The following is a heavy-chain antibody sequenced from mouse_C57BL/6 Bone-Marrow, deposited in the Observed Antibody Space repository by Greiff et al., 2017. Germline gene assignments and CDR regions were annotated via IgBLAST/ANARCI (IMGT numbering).Heavy chain of an antibody. Sequence: QVQLQQPGAELVMPGASVKLSCKASGYTFTSYWMHWVKQRPGQGLEWIGEIDPSDSYTNYNQKFKGKSTLTVDKSSSTAYMQLSSLTSEDSAVYYCARVKAQATSWFAYWGQGTLVTVSA. D-gene: IGHD3-2*02. J-gene: IGHJ3*01. V-gene: IGHV1-69*01. CDR3: ARVKAQATSWFAY. CDR1: GYTFTSYW. CDR2: IDPSDSYT.